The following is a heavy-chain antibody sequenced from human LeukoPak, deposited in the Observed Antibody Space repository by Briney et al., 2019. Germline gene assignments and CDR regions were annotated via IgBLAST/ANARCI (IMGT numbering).Heavy chain of an antibody. J-gene: IGHJ4*02. CDR3: ARDTSGYTFDD. CDR1: GFTVSSNF. D-gene: IGHD5-18*01. Sequence: GGSLRLSCAASGFTVSSNFMSWVRQAPGKGLEWVSSISATSNYIYYADSMKGRFTISGDNAKNSLYLQMNSLRAEDTAVYYCARDTSGYTFDDWGQGTLVTVSS. V-gene: IGHV3-21*01. CDR2: ISATSNYI.